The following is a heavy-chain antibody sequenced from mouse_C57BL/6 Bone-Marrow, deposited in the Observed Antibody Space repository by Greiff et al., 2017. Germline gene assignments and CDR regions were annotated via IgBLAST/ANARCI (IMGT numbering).Heavy chain of an antibody. CDR2: IAPSDSYT. CDR1: GYTFTSYW. V-gene: IGHV1-69*01. CDR3: ARETDY. Sequence: VQLQQSGAELVMPGASVKLSCKASGYTFTSYWMHWVKQRPGQGLEWIGEIAPSDSYTNYNQKFKGKSTLTVDKSSSTAYMQLSSLTSEDSAVYYCARETDYWGQGTTLTVSS. J-gene: IGHJ2*01.